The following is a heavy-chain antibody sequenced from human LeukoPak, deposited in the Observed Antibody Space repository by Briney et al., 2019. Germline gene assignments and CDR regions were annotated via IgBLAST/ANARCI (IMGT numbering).Heavy chain of an antibody. CDR1: GFTFSSYD. D-gene: IGHD3-9*01. J-gene: IGHJ4*02. Sequence: GGSLRLSCVASGFTFSSYDMHWVRQPTGRSLEWVSAIGHAGDTYYAGSVKGRFTISRENAKSSLYLQMNSLRAGDTAVYFCARGNILTGYDYWGQGMLVTVSS. V-gene: IGHV3-13*01. CDR3: ARGNILTGYDY. CDR2: IGHAGDT.